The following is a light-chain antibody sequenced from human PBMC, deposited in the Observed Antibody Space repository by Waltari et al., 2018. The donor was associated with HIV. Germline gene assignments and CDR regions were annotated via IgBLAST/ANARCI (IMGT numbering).Light chain of an antibody. J-gene: IGKJ2*01. V-gene: IGKV2-30*01. Sequence: DVVLTQSPLSLPVIVGPPPSISCRSRQHLVYRNGNTYLNWFQQRPGQSPMRLIYNFSNRDSGVPDRFSGSGSGADFTLKISRVEAEDVGVYGCMQGTHVPYTFGQGTKLKIK. CDR2: NFS. CDR1: QHLVYRNGNTY. CDR3: MQGTHVPYT.